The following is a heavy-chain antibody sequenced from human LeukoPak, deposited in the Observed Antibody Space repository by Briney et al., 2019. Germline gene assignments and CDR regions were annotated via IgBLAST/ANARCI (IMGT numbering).Heavy chain of an antibody. CDR2: IYYSGST. CDR3: ARSGTNSGIVGATPFDY. Sequence: SETLSLTCTVSGGSISSSSYYWGWIRQPPGKGLEWIGSIYYSGSTYYNPSLKSRVTISVDTSKNQFALKLSSVTAADTAVYYCARSGTNSGIVGATPFDYWGQGTLVTASS. D-gene: IGHD1-26*01. V-gene: IGHV4-39*06. J-gene: IGHJ4*02. CDR1: GGSISSSSYY.